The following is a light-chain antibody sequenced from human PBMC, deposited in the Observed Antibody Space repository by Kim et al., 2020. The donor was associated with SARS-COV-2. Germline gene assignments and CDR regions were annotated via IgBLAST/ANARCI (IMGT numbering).Light chain of an antibody. J-gene: IGLJ2*01. CDR1: SSNIGSYN. Sequence: QSVLTQPPSASGTPGQWVTISCSGGSSNIGSYNVYWYQQLPGTAPRLLIYTNDQRPSGVPDRISASKSGTSASLAISGLRSEDEADYYCATWDASLNGPVFGGGTKL. CDR2: TND. CDR3: ATWDASLNGPV. V-gene: IGLV1-47*02.